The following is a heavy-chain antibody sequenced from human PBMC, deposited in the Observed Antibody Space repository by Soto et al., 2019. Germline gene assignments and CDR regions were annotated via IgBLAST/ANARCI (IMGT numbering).Heavy chain of an antibody. Sequence: PGESLNISCQGYGYSVTSYWISCVRLMSGKGLEWMGRIDPSHSYTNYSPSFQGHVTISADKSISTAYLQWSSLKASDTAMYYCASSPPSSSSSGWFDPWGQGTLVTVSS. CDR2: IDPSHSYT. V-gene: IGHV5-10-1*01. CDR3: ASSPPSSSSSGWFDP. J-gene: IGHJ5*02. CDR1: GYSVTSYW. D-gene: IGHD6-6*01.